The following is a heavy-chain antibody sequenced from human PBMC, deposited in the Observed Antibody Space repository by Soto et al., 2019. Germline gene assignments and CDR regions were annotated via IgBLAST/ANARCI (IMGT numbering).Heavy chain of an antibody. CDR1: GGTFRNHV. D-gene: IGHD3-10*01. V-gene: IGHV1-69*13. CDR2: IIPIIGTP. J-gene: IGHJ4*02. Sequence: SVKVSCKASGGTFRNHVFNWVRQAPGQGLEWMGGIIPIIGTPNYAQKFQGRVTITADASTNTVYLEVSSLRSQDTAVYYCARDLEFRDGNISHLDYWGQGTLVTVSS. CDR3: ARDLEFRDGNISHLDY.